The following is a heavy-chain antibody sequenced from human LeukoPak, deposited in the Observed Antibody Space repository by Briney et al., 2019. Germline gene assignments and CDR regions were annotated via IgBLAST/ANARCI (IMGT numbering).Heavy chain of an antibody. Sequence: GASVKVSCKASGYTFTNYDMNWVRQAPGQGLEWMGWINTNTGNPTYVQGFTGRFVFSLDTSVSTAYLHISSLKAEDTAVYYCAKDWGAAAGTHQFDYWGQGTLVTVSS. CDR3: AKDWGAAAGTHQFDY. V-gene: IGHV7-4-1*02. CDR2: INTNTGNP. J-gene: IGHJ4*02. CDR1: GYTFTNYD. D-gene: IGHD6-13*01.